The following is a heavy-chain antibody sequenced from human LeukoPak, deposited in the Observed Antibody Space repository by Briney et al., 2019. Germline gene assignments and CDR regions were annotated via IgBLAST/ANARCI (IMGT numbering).Heavy chain of an antibody. Sequence: ASVKVSCKASGYTFTSYGISWVRQAPGQGLEWMGWISAYNGNTNYAQKLQGRVTMTTDTSTSTAYMELRSLRSDDTAVYYCARDIAVAGTGGLFDYWGRGTLVTVSS. D-gene: IGHD6-19*01. CDR1: GYTFTSYG. CDR3: ARDIAVAGTGGLFDY. CDR2: ISAYNGNT. V-gene: IGHV1-18*01. J-gene: IGHJ4*02.